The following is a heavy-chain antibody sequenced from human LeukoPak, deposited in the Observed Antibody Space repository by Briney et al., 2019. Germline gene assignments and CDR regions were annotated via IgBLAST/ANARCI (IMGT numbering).Heavy chain of an antibody. V-gene: IGHV3-73*01. J-gene: IGHJ6*03. Sequence: GGSLRLSCAASGFTFSGSAMHWVRQASGKGLEWVGRIRSKANSYATAYAASVKGRFTISRDDSKNTAYLQMHSLKTEDTAVYYCTRALPSYYYYYYMDVWGKGTTVTVSS. CDR2: IRSKANSYAT. CDR1: GFTFSGSA. CDR3: TRALPSYYYYYYMDV.